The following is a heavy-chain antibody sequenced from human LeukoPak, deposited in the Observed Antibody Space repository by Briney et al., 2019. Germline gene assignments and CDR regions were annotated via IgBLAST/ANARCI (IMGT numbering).Heavy chain of an antibody. CDR1: GGSISSYY. CDR3: ARELVHYYDSSGYYLDAFDI. CDR2: IYTRGST. J-gene: IGHJ3*02. Sequence: SETLSLTRTVSGGSISSYYWSWIRQPAGKGLEWIGRIYTRGSTNYNPSLKSRVTMSADTSKNQFSLKLSSVTAADTAVYYCARELVHYYDSSGYYLDAFDIWGQGTMVTASS. V-gene: IGHV4-4*07. D-gene: IGHD3-22*01.